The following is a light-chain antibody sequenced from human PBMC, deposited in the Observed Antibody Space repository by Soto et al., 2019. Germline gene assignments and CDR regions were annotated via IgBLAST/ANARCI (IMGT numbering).Light chain of an antibody. CDR2: DAS. CDR3: QHYGSSPYT. CDR1: QSVSSNF. Sequence: EIVLTQSPGTLSLSPGERATLSCRASQSVSSNFLAWYQQKPGQAPRLLIYDASSRATGIPDRFSGSGSGTDFTLIISRLEPEDFAVYYCQHYGSSPYTFGQGTKLEIK. V-gene: IGKV3-20*01. J-gene: IGKJ2*01.